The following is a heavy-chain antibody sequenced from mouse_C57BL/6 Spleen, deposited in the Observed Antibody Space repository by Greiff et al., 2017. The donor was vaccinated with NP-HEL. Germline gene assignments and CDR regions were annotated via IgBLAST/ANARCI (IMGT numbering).Heavy chain of an antibody. J-gene: IGHJ1*03. CDR1: GYTFTDYY. D-gene: IGHD1-1*01. Sequence: VQLQQSGPVLVKPGASVKMSCKASGYTFTDYYMNWVKQSHGKSLEWIGVINPYNGGTSYNQKFKGKATLTVDKSASTAYMGLNSLTSEDSAVYYCARGGLTTVVATRYFDVWGTGTTVTVSS. V-gene: IGHV1-19*01. CDR3: ARGGLTTVVATRYFDV. CDR2: INPYNGGT.